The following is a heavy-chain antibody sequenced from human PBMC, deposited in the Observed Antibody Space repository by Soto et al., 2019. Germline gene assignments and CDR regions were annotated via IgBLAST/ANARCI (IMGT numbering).Heavy chain of an antibody. V-gene: IGHV4-31*03. Sequence: SETLSLTCSVSGGSISSGGYYWSWIRQHPWKGLEWIGYIYYSGSTYYNPSLKSRATILVDTSKNLFSLKLSSVTAADTSVHYGARDHFRRYSSSTDRGYHYCCYGIDVWGQGXTVTVYS. J-gene: IGHJ6*02. CDR1: GGSISSGGYY. CDR3: ARDHFRRYSSSTDRGYHYCCYGIDV. CDR2: IYYSGST. D-gene: IGHD6-6*01.